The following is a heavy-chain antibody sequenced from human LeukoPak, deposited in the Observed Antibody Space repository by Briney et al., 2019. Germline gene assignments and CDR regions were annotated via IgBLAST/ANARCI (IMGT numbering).Heavy chain of an antibody. CDR1: GGSISSYY. CDR3: AREVQGRYGLDAFDI. V-gene: IGHV4-59*01. D-gene: IGHD3-16*01. CDR2: IYYRGST. Sequence: SETLSLTCIVSGGSISSYYWSWIRQPPGKGLEWIGYIYYRGSTNYNPSLKSRVTISVDASKSQFSLRLSSVTAADTAVYYCAREVQGRYGLDAFDIWGQGTMVTVSS. J-gene: IGHJ3*02.